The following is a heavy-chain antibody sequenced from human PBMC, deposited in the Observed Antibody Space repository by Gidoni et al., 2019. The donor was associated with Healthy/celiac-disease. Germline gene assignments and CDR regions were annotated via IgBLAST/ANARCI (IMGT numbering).Heavy chain of an antibody. CDR2: IYYSGST. D-gene: IGHD3-10*01. Sequence: QLQLQESGPGMVKPSETLSLPCTVSGGSISSSSYYWGWIRQPPGKGLEWIGRIYYSGSTYYNPSLKSRVTISVDTSKNQFSLKLSSVTAADTAVYYCARMVRGVIIQRGWFDPWGQGTLVTVSS. V-gene: IGHV4-39*01. CDR1: GGSISSSSYY. J-gene: IGHJ5*02. CDR3: ARMVRGVIIQRGWFDP.